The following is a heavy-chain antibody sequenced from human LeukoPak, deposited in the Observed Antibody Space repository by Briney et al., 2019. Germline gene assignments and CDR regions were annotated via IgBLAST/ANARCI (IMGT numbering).Heavy chain of an antibody. V-gene: IGHV3-30*02. D-gene: IGHD2-2*01. Sequence: GGSLRLSCAASGFIFSSYGMHWVRQAPGKGLEWVAFIRYDGSNKYYADSVKGRFTISRDNSKNTLYLQMNSLRAEDTAVYYCAKDYGGTSCFLDYWGQGTLVTVSS. J-gene: IGHJ4*02. CDR1: GFIFSSYG. CDR3: AKDYGGTSCFLDY. CDR2: IRYDGSNK.